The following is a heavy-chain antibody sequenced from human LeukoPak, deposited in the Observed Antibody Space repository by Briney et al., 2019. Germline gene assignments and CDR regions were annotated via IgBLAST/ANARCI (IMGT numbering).Heavy chain of an antibody. J-gene: IGHJ3*02. CDR2: TYYRSKWYI. V-gene: IGHV6-1*01. Sequence: SQTLSLTCAISGDSVSSNSAASNWIRQSPSRGLEWLGRTYYRSKWYIHYARSVKSRITINPDTSKNQFPRQLNSVTPEDTAVYYCARFYYDTSGHGAFDIWGQGTMVTVSS. CDR1: GDSVSSNSAA. D-gene: IGHD3-22*01. CDR3: ARFYYDTSGHGAFDI.